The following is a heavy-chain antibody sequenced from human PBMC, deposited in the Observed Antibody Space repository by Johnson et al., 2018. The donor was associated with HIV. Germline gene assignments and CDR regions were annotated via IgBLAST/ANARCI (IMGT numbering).Heavy chain of an antibody. J-gene: IGHJ3*02. CDR3: AKDLRRMPHDAFDI. CDR1: GFTVSSNY. V-gene: IGHV3-66*01. D-gene: IGHD2-15*01. CDR2: IYSGGSA. Sequence: VQLVESGGGLVQPGGSLRLSCAASGFTVSSNYMSWVRQAPGKGLAWVSLIYSGGSADYGDSVKGRFTISRDNSKNTMYLQMTSLRAEDTAVYYCAKDLRRMPHDAFDIWGQGTMVIVSS.